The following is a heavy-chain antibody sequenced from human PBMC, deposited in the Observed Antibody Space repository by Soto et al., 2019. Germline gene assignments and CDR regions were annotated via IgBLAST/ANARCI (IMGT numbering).Heavy chain of an antibody. D-gene: IGHD2-15*01. Sequence: SETLSLTCTVSGGSISSYYWSWIRQPPGKGLEWIGYIYYSGSTNYNPSLKSRVTISVDTSKNQFSLKLSSVTAADTAVYYCARGRRGGGSYLMGYYYGMDVWGQGTTVTVSS. CDR1: GGSISSYY. CDR2: IYYSGST. V-gene: IGHV4-59*01. J-gene: IGHJ6*02. CDR3: ARGRRGGGSYLMGYYYGMDV.